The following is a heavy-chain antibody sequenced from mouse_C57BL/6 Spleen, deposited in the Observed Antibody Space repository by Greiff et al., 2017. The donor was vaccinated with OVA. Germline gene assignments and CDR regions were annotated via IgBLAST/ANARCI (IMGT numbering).Heavy chain of an antibody. CDR2: INPSSGYP. CDR3: ARGATVVAKFAY. D-gene: IGHD1-1*01. Sequence: VQLQHSGAELAKPGASVKLSCKASGYTFTSYWMHWVKQRPGPGLEWIGYINPSSGYPKSNQTFKDKATLTADKSSSTAYMQLSSLTYDDSAVYYCARGATVVAKFAYWGQGTLVTVSA. J-gene: IGHJ3*01. V-gene: IGHV1-7*01. CDR1: GYTFTSYW.